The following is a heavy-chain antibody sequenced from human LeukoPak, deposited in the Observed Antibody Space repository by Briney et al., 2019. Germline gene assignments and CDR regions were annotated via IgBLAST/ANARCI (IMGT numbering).Heavy chain of an antibody. D-gene: IGHD3-9*01. CDR3: ARGGYFDSLLPFDY. J-gene: IGHJ4*02. CDR1: GGSISSYY. V-gene: IGHV4-59*01. Sequence: SETLSLTCPVLGGSISSYYCSWIRQPPGNGLQLLGYIYYSARTNYNPSLKGRITISVATSKIQFSLKLTSVTTADTAVYYCARGGYFDSLLPFDYSGQGTLVTVSS. CDR2: IYYSART.